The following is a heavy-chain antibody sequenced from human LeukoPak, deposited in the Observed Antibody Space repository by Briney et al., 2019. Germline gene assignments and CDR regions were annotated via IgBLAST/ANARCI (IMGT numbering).Heavy chain of an antibody. J-gene: IGHJ4*02. CDR2: ISYDGSNK. V-gene: IGHV3-30-3*01. D-gene: IGHD4-17*01. CDR1: GFPFSSYA. CDR3: ATLTTVRDY. Sequence: GGPERLPCAACGFPFSSYATHGAPQAPGKGLEWVAVISYDGSNKYFADSGKGRFTISRDNSKNTLYLQMNSLRAEDTAVYYCATLTTVRDYWGQGTLVTVSS.